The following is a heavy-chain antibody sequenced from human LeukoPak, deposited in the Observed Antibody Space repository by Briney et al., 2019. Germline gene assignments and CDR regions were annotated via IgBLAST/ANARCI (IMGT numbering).Heavy chain of an antibody. J-gene: IGHJ4*02. V-gene: IGHV4-38-2*02. CDR2: IYHSGST. CDR1: GYSISGGYY. CDR3: ASPSYYDFWSGYYAFDY. Sequence: PSETLSLTCTVSGYSISGGYYWGWIRQPPGKGLEWIGSIYHSGSTYYNPSLKSRVTISVDTSKNQFSLKLSSVTAADTAVYYRASPSYYDFWSGYYAFDYWGQGTLVTVSS. D-gene: IGHD3-3*01.